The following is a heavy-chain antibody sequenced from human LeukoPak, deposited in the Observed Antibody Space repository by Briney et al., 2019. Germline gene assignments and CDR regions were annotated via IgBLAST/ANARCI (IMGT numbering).Heavy chain of an antibody. CDR2: IRYDGSII. D-gene: IGHD3-10*01. V-gene: IGHV3-30*02. CDR1: GFTFSSYG. CDR3: GKALRTGMFRGVIDY. J-gene: IGHJ4*02. Sequence: GGSLRLSCAASGFTFSSYGMHWVRQAPGKGLEWVAFIRYDGSIIYYTDSVKGRFTIPRDNSKNMLYLQMYSLRAEDTALYYCGKALRTGMFRGVIDYWGQGTPVTVSS.